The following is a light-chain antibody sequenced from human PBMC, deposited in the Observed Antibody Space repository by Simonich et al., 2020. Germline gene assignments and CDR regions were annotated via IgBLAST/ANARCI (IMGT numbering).Light chain of an antibody. CDR1: QSVSSSY. V-gene: IGKV3-20*01. Sequence: EIVLTQSPGTLSLSPGERATLSCRASQSVSSSYLAWYQQEPGQAPRLLMYGASSRDTGIPDRFSGSVSGTDFTLTISRLEPEDFAVYYCQQYGSSPRFGQGTKVEIK. CDR2: GAS. J-gene: IGKJ1*01. CDR3: QQYGSSPR.